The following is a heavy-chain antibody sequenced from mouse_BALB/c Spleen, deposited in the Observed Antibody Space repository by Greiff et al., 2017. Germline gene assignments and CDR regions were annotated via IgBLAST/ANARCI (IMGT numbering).Heavy chain of an antibody. CDR1: GFTFSDYY. Sequence: EVNLVESGGGLVKPGGSLKLSCAASGFTFSDYYMYWVRQTPEKRLEWVATISDGGSYTYYPDSVKGRFTISRDNAKNNLYLQMSSLKSEDTAMYYCARDPGVAYWGQGTLVTVSA. J-gene: IGHJ3*01. CDR2: ISDGGSYT. CDR3: ARDPGVAY. V-gene: IGHV5-4*02.